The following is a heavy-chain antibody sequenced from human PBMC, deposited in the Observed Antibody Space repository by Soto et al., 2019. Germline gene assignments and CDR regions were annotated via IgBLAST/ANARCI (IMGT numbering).Heavy chain of an antibody. V-gene: IGHV3-74*01. D-gene: IGHD3-10*01. J-gene: IGHJ6*02. CDR1: GFTFSSYW. CDR2: ISNDGSST. CDR3: TRSDYYGSGSYIYYYGMDV. Sequence: EVQLVESGGGLVQPGGSLRLSCAASGFTFSSYWMHWVHQAPGKGLVWVSRISNDGSSTSYADSVKGRFTISRDNAKNTLYLQMNSLRAEDTAVYYCTRSDYYGSGSYIYYYGMDVWGQGTTVTVSS.